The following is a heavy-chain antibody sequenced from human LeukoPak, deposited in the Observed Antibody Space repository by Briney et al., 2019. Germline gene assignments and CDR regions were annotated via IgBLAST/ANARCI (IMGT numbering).Heavy chain of an antibody. V-gene: IGHV4-38-2*01. D-gene: IGHD2-15*01. CDR3: ARVQGYCSGGSCFRPHNWFDP. J-gene: IGHJ5*02. CDR2: IYHSGST. Sequence: SETLSLTCAVSGYSISSGYYWGWIRQPPGRGLEWIGSIYHSGSTYYNPSLNSRVTISVDTSKNQFSLKLSSVTAADTAVYYCARVQGYCSGGSCFRPHNWFDPWGQGTLVTVSS. CDR1: GYSISSGYY.